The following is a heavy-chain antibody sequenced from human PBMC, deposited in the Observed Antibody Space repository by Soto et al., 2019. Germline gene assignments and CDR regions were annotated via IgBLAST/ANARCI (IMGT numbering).Heavy chain of an antibody. J-gene: IGHJ4*02. CDR2: INPNSGGT. CDR3: ATQRDYADYGAFDY. D-gene: IGHD4-17*01. V-gene: IGHV1-2*04. Sequence: ASVKVSCKASGYTFTGYYMHWVRQAPGQGLEWMGWINPNSGGTKYAQKFQGWVTMTRDTSISTAYMELSRLRSDDTAVYYCATQRDYADYGAFDYWGQRTLVTVSS. CDR1: GYTFTGYY.